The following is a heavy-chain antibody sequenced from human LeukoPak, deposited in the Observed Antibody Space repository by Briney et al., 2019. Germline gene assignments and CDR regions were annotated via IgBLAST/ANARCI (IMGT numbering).Heavy chain of an antibody. Sequence: SETLSLTCTVSGGSISSYYWSWIRQPPGKGLEWIGYIYYSGSTNYNPSLKSRVTISVDTSKNQFSLKLSSVTAADTAVYYCARHNLVVPYLVYWGQGTLVTVSS. J-gene: IGHJ4*02. CDR1: GGSISSYY. V-gene: IGHV4-59*01. CDR2: IYYSGST. D-gene: IGHD2-2*01. CDR3: ARHNLVVPYLVY.